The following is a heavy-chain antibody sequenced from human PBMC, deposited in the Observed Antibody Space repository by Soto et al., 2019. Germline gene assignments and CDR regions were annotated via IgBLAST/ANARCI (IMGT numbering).Heavy chain of an antibody. CDR3: ARERTVAGNDY. CDR1: GYTFTSYD. V-gene: IGHV1-8*01. D-gene: IGHD6-19*01. Sequence: QVQLVQSGAEVKKPGASVKVSCKASGYTFTSYDINWVRQATGQGLGWMGWMNPNSGNTGYGQNFQGRVTLTRNTSISTAYMELSSLRSEDTAVYYCARERTVAGNDYWGQGTLVTVSS. J-gene: IGHJ4*02. CDR2: MNPNSGNT.